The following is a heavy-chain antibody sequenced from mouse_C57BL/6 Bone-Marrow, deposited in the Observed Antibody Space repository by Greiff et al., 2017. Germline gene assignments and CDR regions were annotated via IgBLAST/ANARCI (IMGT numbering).Heavy chain of an antibody. CDR1: GYTFTSYW. D-gene: IGHD2-5*01. CDR3: ARKSPAYYSNYEAMDY. Sequence: VQLQQSGAELVKPGASVKLSCKASGYTFTSYWMHWVKQRPGQGLEWIGMIHPNSGSTNYNEKFKSKATLTVDKSSSTAYMQLSSLTSEDSAVYYCARKSPAYYSNYEAMDYWGQGTSVTVSS. CDR2: IHPNSGST. J-gene: IGHJ4*01. V-gene: IGHV1-64*01.